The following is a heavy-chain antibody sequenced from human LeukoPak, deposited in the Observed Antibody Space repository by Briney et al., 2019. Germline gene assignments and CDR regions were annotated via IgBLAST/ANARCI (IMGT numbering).Heavy chain of an antibody. CDR2: ISSSSSYI. V-gene: IGHV3-21*01. J-gene: IGHJ6*02. CDR1: GFTFSSYS. Sequence: GGSLRLYCAASGFTFSSYSMNWVRQAPGKGLEWVSSISSSSSYIYYADSVKGRFTISRDNAKNSLYLQMNSLRAEDTAVYYCARDPTYCTNGVCYTVYYYGMDVWGQGTTVTVSS. CDR3: ARDPTYCTNGVCYTVYYYGMDV. D-gene: IGHD2-8*01.